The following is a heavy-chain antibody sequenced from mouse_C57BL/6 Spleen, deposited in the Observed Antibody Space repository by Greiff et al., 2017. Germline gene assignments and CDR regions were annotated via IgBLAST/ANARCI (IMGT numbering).Heavy chain of an antibody. CDR2: IDPENGDT. CDR1: GFNIKDDY. V-gene: IGHV14-4*01. J-gene: IGHJ3*01. D-gene: IGHD1-1*01. CDR3: TTFNYGSEAY. Sequence: EVMLVESGAELVRPGASVKLSCTASGFNIKDDYMHWVKQRPEQGLEWIGWIDPENGDTEYASKFEGKATITADTSSNTAYLQLSSLTSEDTAVYYCTTFNYGSEAYWGQGTLVTVSA.